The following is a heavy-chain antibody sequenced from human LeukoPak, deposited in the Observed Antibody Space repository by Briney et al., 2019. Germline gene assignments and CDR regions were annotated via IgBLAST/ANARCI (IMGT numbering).Heavy chain of an antibody. CDR2: IYTSGST. V-gene: IGHV4-4*07. D-gene: IGHD3-22*01. CDR3: ARDRNYYDSSGYYGNWFDP. J-gene: IGHJ5*02. Sequence: SETLSLTCTVSGGSISSYYWSWIRRPAGKGLELIGRIYTSGSTNYNPSLKSRVTMSVDTSKNQFSLKLSSVTAADTAVYYCARDRNYYDSSGYYGNWFDPWGQGTLVTVSS. CDR1: GGSISSYY.